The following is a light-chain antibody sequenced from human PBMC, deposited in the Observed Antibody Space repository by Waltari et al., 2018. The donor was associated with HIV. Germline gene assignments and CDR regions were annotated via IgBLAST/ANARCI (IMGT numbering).Light chain of an antibody. Sequence: SYELTQAPSVSVSPGQTASITCSGDGLGDKYACWYQQKPGQAPGLVIYQDAKRPSGNPERFSGSNSGNTATLTISGTQAVDEADYYCQAWDSSTAVFSGGTKLTVL. CDR3: QAWDSSTAV. CDR2: QDA. J-gene: IGLJ2*01. CDR1: GLGDKY. V-gene: IGLV3-1*01.